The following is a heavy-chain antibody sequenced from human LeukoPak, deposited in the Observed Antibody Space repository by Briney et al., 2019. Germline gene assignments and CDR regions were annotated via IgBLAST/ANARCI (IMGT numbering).Heavy chain of an antibody. J-gene: IGHJ3*02. V-gene: IGHV4-34*01. Sequence: SETLSLTCAVYGGSFSGYYWSWIRQPPGKGLEWIGEINHSGSTNYNPSLKSRVTISVDTSKNQFSLKLSSVTAADTAVYYCARDSRTGDYDILTGSPENDAFDIWGQGTMVTVSS. D-gene: IGHD3-9*01. CDR2: INHSGST. CDR1: GGSFSGYY. CDR3: ARDSRTGDYDILTGSPENDAFDI.